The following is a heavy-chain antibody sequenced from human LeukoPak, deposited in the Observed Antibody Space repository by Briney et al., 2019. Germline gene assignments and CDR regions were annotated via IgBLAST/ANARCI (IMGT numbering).Heavy chain of an antibody. CDR3: ARNHTGYFDP. CDR2: INHSGST. V-gene: IGHV4-34*01. D-gene: IGHD5-18*01. Sequence: SETLSLTCAVYSGSFSGYSWSWIRQPPGKGLEWTGEINHSGSTNYSPSLKSRVTISVDTSSSQFSLSLSSVTAADTAVYYCARNHTGYFDPWGQGTLVTVSS. CDR1: SGSFSGYS. J-gene: IGHJ5*02.